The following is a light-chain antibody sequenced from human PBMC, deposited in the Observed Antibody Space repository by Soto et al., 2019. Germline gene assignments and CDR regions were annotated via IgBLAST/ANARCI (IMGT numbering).Light chain of an antibody. V-gene: IGKV1-5*03. J-gene: IGKJ1*01. CDR1: QSISSW. CDR2: KAS. CDR3: QQYNSYSWT. Sequence: DIQMTQSPSTLSASVGDRVTITCRASQSISSWLAWYQQKPGKDPKLLIYKASSLESGVPSRFSGSGSGTEFNLTISSLQPDAFATDYCQQYNSYSWTFGKGTKVEIK.